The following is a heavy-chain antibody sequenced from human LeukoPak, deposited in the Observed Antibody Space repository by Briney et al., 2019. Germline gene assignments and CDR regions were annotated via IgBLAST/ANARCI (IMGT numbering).Heavy chain of an antibody. CDR3: ASWYSSGWYSFDY. D-gene: IGHD6-19*01. CDR1: GFTFSSYW. J-gene: IGHJ4*02. CDR2: INSDGSST. V-gene: IGHV3-74*01. Sequence: GGSLRLSCAASGFTFSSYWMHWVRQAPGKGLVWVSRINSDGSSTSYADPVKGRFTISRDNAKNTLYLQMNSLRAEDTAVYYCASWYSSGWYSFDYWGQGTLVTVSS.